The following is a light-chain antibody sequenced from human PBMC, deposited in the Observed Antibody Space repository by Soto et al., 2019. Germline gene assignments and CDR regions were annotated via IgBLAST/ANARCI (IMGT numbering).Light chain of an antibody. Sequence: QMTQSPSTLSASVGDRSTITCRASQSINIWLAWYQQKPGRSPKLLIYKASTLESGVPSRFSGSGSGTEFPLTISSLQPDDFATYYCPQYNVYWTVGQGTQVEIK. CDR2: KAS. V-gene: IGKV1-5*03. CDR1: QSINIW. CDR3: PQYNVYWT. J-gene: IGKJ1*01.